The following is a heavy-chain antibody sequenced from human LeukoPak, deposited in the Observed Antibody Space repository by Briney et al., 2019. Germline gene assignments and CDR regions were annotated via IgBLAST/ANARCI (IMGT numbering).Heavy chain of an antibody. V-gene: IGHV4-34*01. D-gene: IGHD6-6*01. CDR3: ARGRVSSSSGLDFDY. Sequence: LRLSCAASGFTFSDHYMDWVRQPPGKGLEWIGEINHSGSTNYNPSLKSRVTISVDTSKNQFSLKLSSVTAADTAVYYCARGRVSSSSGLDFDYWGQGTLVTVSS. CDR1: GFTFSDHY. CDR2: INHSGST. J-gene: IGHJ4*02.